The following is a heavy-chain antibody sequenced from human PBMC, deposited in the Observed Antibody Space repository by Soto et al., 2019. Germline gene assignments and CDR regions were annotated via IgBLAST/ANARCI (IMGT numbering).Heavy chain of an antibody. CDR2: IKEDGSQQ. Sequence: GGSLRLSCAASGFTFSGHWMSWIRQAPGRSLVWMATIKEDGSQQLYVDSVRGRFTIFRDNAKNSLYLQMNSLTVEDTAVYYCVRALQGRGTLSTESEPDNWGQGTLVTVSS. D-gene: IGHD4-4*01. CDR1: GFTFSGHW. CDR3: VRALQGRGTLSTESEPDN. V-gene: IGHV3-7*04. J-gene: IGHJ4*02.